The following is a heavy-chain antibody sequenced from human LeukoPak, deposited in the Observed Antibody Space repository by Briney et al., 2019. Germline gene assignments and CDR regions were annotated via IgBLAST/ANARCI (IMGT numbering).Heavy chain of an antibody. J-gene: IGHJ4*02. D-gene: IGHD7-27*01. V-gene: IGHV4-61*02. CDR1: GGSISSGSYY. Sequence: SETLSLTCTVSGGSISSGSYYWSWIRQPAGKGLEWIGRIYTSGSTNYNPSLKSRVTISVDTSKNQFSLKLSSVTAADTAVYFCARGFRGDNFDYWGQGTPVTVSS. CDR3: ARGFRGDNFDY. CDR2: IYTSGST.